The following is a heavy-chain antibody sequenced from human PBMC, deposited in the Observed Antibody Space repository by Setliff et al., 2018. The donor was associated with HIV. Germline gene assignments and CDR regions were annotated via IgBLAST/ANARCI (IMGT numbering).Heavy chain of an antibody. CDR1: GDSVNDRSYF. J-gene: IGHJ5*02. Sequence: PSETLSLTCTVSGDSVNDRSYFWGWIRQPPGKGLEWIGTFYDYGDSRYNPSLQSRVTISVDTSNNQFSLNLNSVTAADTPVYYCVRHHDSDSSGDPDWSDPWGQGILVTVSS. CDR3: VRHHDSDSSGDPDWSDP. CDR2: FYDYGDS. D-gene: IGHD2-15*01. V-gene: IGHV4-39*01.